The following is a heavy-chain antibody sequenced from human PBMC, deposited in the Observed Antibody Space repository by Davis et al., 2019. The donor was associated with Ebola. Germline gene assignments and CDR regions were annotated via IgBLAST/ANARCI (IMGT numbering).Heavy chain of an antibody. V-gene: IGHV3-21*01. J-gene: IGHJ6*02. CDR1: GFTFSRYS. D-gene: IGHD3-3*01. CDR3: ARDPTRTYYDFWSGSSDYYYGMDV. Sequence: GESLKIPCAAPGFTFSRYSMNWVRQAPGKGLEWVSSISSSSSYIYYADSVKGRFTISRDNAKNSLYLQMNSLRAEDTAVYYCARDPTRTYYDFWSGSSDYYYGMDVWGQGTTVTVSS. CDR2: ISSSSSYI.